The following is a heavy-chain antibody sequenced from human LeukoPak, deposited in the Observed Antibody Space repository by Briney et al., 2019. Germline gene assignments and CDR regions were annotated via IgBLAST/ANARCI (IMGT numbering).Heavy chain of an antibody. CDR1: GFTFSTYW. CDR2: INSDGSST. Sequence: GGSLRLSCGASGFTFSTYWMHWVRQAPGKGLVWVSRINSDGSSTTYADSVKGRFTISRENARNSLYLQMNSLRDEDTAVYYCARDLSGRYAFDIWGQGTMVTVSS. D-gene: IGHD3-10*01. J-gene: IGHJ3*02. V-gene: IGHV3-74*01. CDR3: ARDLSGRYAFDI.